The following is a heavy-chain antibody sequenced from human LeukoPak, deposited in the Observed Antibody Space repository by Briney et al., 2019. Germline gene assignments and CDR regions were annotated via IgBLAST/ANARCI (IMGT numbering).Heavy chain of an antibody. CDR2: TNWDGAST. J-gene: IGHJ6*03. CDR1: GFRFDDYG. CDR3: GRVYCSTTSCYDYYDYYMDV. Sequence: AGGALRLSRAASGFRFDDYGMSRVRHVPGKGLEWVSGTNWDGASTGYADSVKGRFTISRDNVKNFLYLQMNSLRVEHTALYFCGRVYCSTTSCYDYYDYYMDVWGKGTTVTVSS. V-gene: IGHV3-20*04. D-gene: IGHD2-2*01.